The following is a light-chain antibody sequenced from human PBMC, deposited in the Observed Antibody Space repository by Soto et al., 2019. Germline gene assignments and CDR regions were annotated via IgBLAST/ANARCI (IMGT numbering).Light chain of an antibody. J-gene: IGLJ2*01. CDR2: YDN. V-gene: IGLV3-21*01. Sequence: SYELTQPPSVSVAPGKTATITCGGNSIGSKSVHWYQQMPGQAPVLVISYDNDRPSGIPERFSGSNSGNTATLTISRVEPGDEADYYCQVWETSSGHQAIFGAGTKLTVL. CDR1: SIGSKS. CDR3: QVWETSSGHQAI.